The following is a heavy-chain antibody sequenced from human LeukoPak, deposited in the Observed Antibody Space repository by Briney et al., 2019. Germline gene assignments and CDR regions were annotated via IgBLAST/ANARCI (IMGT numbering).Heavy chain of an antibody. CDR2: IIPIFGTA. V-gene: IGHV1-69*05. CDR3: ARYSSSWYRKGAFDI. D-gene: IGHD6-13*01. J-gene: IGHJ3*02. CDR1: GGTFSSYA. Sequence: SVKVSCKASGGTFSSYAISWVRQAPGQGLEWMGGIIPIFGTANYAQKFQGRVTMTRDTSTSTVYMELSSLRSEDTAVYYCARYSSSWYRKGAFDIWGQGTMVTVSS.